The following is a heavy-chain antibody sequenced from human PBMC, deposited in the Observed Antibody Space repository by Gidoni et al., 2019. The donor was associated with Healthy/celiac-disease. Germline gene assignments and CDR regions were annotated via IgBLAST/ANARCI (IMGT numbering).Heavy chain of an antibody. D-gene: IGHD6-13*01. CDR2: ISYDGSNK. V-gene: IGHV3-30-3*01. CDR3: ARDKGSSSWYEGTLDY. CDR1: GFTFSSYA. Sequence: QVQLVESGGGVVQPGRSLRLSCAASGFTFSSYAMHWVRQAPGKGLEWVAVISYDGSNKYYADAVKGRFTISRDNSKNTLYLQMNSLRAEDTAVYYCARDKGSSSWYEGTLDYWGQGTLVTVSS. J-gene: IGHJ4*02.